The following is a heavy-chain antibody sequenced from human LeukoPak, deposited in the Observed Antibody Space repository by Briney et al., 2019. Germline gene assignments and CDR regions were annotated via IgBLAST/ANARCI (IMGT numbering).Heavy chain of an antibody. Sequence: SETLSLTCAVSGGSISSGNWWSWVRQSPGRGLEWIGETYHSGSTNYNPSLKSRVTISLDKSKNQFSLKLTSVTAADTAVYYCARYRGGSGYHFDYWGQGTLVTVSS. CDR1: GGSISSGNW. D-gene: IGHD5-12*01. V-gene: IGHV4-4*02. CDR3: ARYRGGSGYHFDY. CDR2: TYHSGST. J-gene: IGHJ4*02.